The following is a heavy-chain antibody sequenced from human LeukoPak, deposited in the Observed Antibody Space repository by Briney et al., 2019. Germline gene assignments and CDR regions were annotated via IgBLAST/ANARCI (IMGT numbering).Heavy chain of an antibody. D-gene: IGHD6-19*01. CDR2: ISYDGSNK. V-gene: IGHV3-30-3*02. J-gene: IGHJ4*02. Sequence: GGSLRLSCAASGFTFGSYAMHWVRQAPGKGLEWVAVISYDGSNKYYADSVKGRFTISRDNSKNTLYLQMNSLRAEDTAVYYCAKSSRYGTGWYGKIDYWGQGTLVTVSS. CDR3: AKSSRYGTGWYGKIDY. CDR1: GFTFGSYA.